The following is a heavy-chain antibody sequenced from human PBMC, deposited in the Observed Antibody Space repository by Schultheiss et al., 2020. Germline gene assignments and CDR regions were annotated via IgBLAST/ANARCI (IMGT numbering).Heavy chain of an antibody. V-gene: IGHV1-3*01. CDR2: IHAGNGNT. Sequence: ASVKVSCRASGYTFTNYAMHWVRQAPGQGLEWMGWIHAGNGNTKYSQKFQGRVTITRDTSISTAYMELSRLRSDDTAVYYCARAEGLEWLLYSFDYWGQGTLVTVAS. CDR3: ARAEGLEWLLYSFDY. CDR1: GYTFTNYA. J-gene: IGHJ4*02. D-gene: IGHD3-3*01.